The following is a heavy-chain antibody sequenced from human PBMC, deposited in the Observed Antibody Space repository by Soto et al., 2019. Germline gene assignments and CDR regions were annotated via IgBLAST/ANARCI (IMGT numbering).Heavy chain of an antibody. Sequence: SETLSLTCAVYGGSFSGYYWSWIRQPPGKGLEWIGEINHSGSTNYNPSLKSRVTISVDTSKNQFSLKLSSVTAADTAVYYCARAPYYYGSGSYFYWGQGTLVTVSS. CDR3: ARAPYYYGSGSYFY. CDR2: INHSGST. V-gene: IGHV4-34*01. J-gene: IGHJ4*02. CDR1: GGSFSGYY. D-gene: IGHD3-10*01.